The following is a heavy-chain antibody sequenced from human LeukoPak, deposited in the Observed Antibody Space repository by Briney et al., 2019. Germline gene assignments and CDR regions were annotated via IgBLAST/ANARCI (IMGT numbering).Heavy chain of an antibody. CDR2: ISVSGGST. J-gene: IGHJ5*02. CDR3: AKQYYDILTGHFRFDP. D-gene: IGHD3-9*01. CDR1: GFTFSSYA. V-gene: IGHV3-23*01. Sequence: GGSLTLSCAASGFTFSSYAMSWVRQAPGKGLEGVSAISVSGGSTYYADSVKGRFTISRDNTRNTLYLQMNSLRAEDTAVYYCAKQYYDILTGHFRFDPWGQGTLVTVSS.